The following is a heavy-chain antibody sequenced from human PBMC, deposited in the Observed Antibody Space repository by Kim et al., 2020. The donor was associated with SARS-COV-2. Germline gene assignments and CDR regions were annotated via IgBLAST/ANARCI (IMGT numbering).Heavy chain of an antibody. CDR3: ARDRRGYCSSTSCSLHFDS. V-gene: IGHV4-59*01. CDR1: GGSISSYS. D-gene: IGHD2-2*01. J-gene: IGHJ4*02. CDR2: TSYSGST. Sequence: SETLSLTCTVSGGSISSYSWSWIRQPPGKGLEWIAYTSYSGSTNYNPSLKSRVTISVDTSKNQFSLKLNSVTAADTAVYYCARDRRGYCSSTSCSLHFDSWGQGTLVTVSS.